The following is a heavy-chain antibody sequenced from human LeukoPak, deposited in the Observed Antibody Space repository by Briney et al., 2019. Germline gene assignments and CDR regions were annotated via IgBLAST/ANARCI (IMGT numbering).Heavy chain of an antibody. CDR2: INHSGST. J-gene: IGHJ1*01. Sequence: PSETLSLTCAVYGGSFSGYYWSWLRQPPGKGLEWIGEINHSGSTNYNPSLKSRVTISVDTSKNQFSLKLSSVTAADTAVYYCARGKPPCGGDCYPEYFQHCGQGTLVTVSS. V-gene: IGHV4-34*01. CDR3: ARGKPPCGGDCYPEYFQH. CDR1: GGSFSGYY. D-gene: IGHD2-21*02.